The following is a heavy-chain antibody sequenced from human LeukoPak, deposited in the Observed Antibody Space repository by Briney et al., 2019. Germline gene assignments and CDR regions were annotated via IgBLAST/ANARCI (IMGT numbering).Heavy chain of an antibody. V-gene: IGHV3-21*04. CDR3: AKAYSGYSSGWYGVDAFDI. J-gene: IGHJ3*02. D-gene: IGHD6-19*01. CDR2: ISSSSSYI. CDR1: GFTFSSYS. Sequence: GGSLRLSCAASGFTFSSYSMNWVRQAPGKGLEWVSSISSSSSYIYYADSVKGRFTISRDNAKNSLYLQMNSLRAEDTAVYYCAKAYSGYSSGWYGVDAFDIWGQGTMVTVSS.